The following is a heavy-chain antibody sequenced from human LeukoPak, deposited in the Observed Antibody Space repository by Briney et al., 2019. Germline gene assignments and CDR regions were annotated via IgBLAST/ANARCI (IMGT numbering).Heavy chain of an antibody. Sequence: PGRSLRLSCAASGFTFSSYGMHWVRQAPGKGLEWVAVISYDGSNKYYADSVKGQFTISRDNSKNTLYLQMNSLRAEDTAVYCCAKPVVDTAIGDAFDIWGQGTMVTVSS. CDR2: ISYDGSNK. J-gene: IGHJ3*02. D-gene: IGHD5-18*01. V-gene: IGHV3-30*18. CDR1: GFTFSSYG. CDR3: AKPVVDTAIGDAFDI.